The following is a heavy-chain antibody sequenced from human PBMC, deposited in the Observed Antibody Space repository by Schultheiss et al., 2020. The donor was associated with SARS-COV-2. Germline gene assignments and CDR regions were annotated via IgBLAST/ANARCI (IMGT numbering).Heavy chain of an antibody. J-gene: IGHJ4*02. V-gene: IGHV3-21*01. CDR3: ARGSYQYRGSDYYFDY. CDR1: GFTFDDYA. CDR2: ISSSSSYI. D-gene: IGHD1-26*01. Sequence: GGSLRLSCAASGFTFDDYAMHWVRQAPGKGLEWVSGISSSSSYIYYADSVKGRFTISRDNAKNSLYLQMNSLRAEDTAVYYCARGSYQYRGSDYYFDYWGQGTLVTVSS.